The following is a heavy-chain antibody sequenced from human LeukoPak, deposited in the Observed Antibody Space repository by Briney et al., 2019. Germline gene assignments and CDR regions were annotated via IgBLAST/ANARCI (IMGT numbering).Heavy chain of an antibody. V-gene: IGHV1-18*01. D-gene: IGHD3-22*01. J-gene: IGHJ4*02. CDR2: ISAYNGNT. CDR3: ARAPSTYYYDSSGYPLDY. Sequence: ASVKVSCKASGGTFSSYAISWVRQAPGQGLEWMGWISAYNGNTNYAQKLQGRVTMTTDTSTSTAYMELRSLRSDDTAVYYCARAPSTYYYDSSGYPLDYWGQGTLVTVSS. CDR1: GGTFSSYA.